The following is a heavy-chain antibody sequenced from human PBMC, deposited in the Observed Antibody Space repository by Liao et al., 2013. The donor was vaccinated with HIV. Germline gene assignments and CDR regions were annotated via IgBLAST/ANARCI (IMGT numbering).Heavy chain of an antibody. CDR3: ARDAGQGAFDI. Sequence: QVQLQESGPRLVKPSETLSLTCSVSGVSITNYYWTWIRQPVGKGLDFIGRVSTSGITNYNPSLKSRVTISVDTSKNQFSLRVASVTAADTAVYYCARDAGQGAFDIWGQGTMVTVSS. D-gene: IGHD3-10*01. V-gene: IGHV4-4*07. CDR1: GVSITNYY. CDR2: VSTSGIT. J-gene: IGHJ3*02.